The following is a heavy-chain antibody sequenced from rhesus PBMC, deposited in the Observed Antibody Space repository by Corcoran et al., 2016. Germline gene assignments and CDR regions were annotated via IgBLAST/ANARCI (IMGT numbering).Heavy chain of an antibody. CDR2: IRSGGST. J-gene: IGHJ4*01. Sequence: QVQLQQWGEGLVKPSETLSLTCAVYGGSISSNYWSWIRQPPGNGLEWIGRIRSGGSTNYNPSLKSRVTISIDTSKNQFSLKLSSVTAADTAVYCCARSSYGSGSLYFDYWGQGVLVTVSS. CDR3: ARSSYGSGSLYFDY. V-gene: IGHV4-160*01. D-gene: IGHD3-28*01. CDR1: GGSISSNY.